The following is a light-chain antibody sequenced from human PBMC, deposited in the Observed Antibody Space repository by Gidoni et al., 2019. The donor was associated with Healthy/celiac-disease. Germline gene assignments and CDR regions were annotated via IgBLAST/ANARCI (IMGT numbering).Light chain of an antibody. Sequence: DIQMTQSPSSLSASVGDRVTITCQASQDISNYLNWYQQKPGKAPKLLIYDASNLETGFPSRFSGSGSGTDFTFTISSLQPEDIATYSCQQYDTLPPGGLTFGPGTKVDIK. CDR1: QDISNY. V-gene: IGKV1-33*01. CDR2: DAS. CDR3: QQYDTLPPGGLT. J-gene: IGKJ3*01.